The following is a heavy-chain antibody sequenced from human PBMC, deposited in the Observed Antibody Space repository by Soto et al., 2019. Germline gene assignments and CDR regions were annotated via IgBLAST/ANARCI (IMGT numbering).Heavy chain of an antibody. Sequence: QVQLVQSGPGEKKPEAMIKVSCKTSGYTFTSSGISWVRQAPGQGPEWMGWISGHNGVTNFARNFQDRVTLTIDSSTTTAYMEVRSLSFADTAIYYCARDQGGYGILDDWGQGTLVTVSS. CDR3: ARDQGGYGILDD. CDR1: GYTFTSSG. D-gene: IGHD5-12*01. J-gene: IGHJ4*02. V-gene: IGHV1-18*04. CDR2: ISGHNGVT.